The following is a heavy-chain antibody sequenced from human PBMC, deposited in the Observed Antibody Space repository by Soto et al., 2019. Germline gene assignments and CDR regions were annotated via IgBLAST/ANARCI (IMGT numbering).Heavy chain of an antibody. CDR3: ARGRGIAVF. Sequence: SETLSLTCTVSGGSISDETHYWGCIRQPPGRGLEWIGTIYHTGFTYYNPSLKSRVTISVDTSKNQFSLKLSSVTAADTAVYYCARGRGIAVFWGQGTLVTVSS. J-gene: IGHJ4*02. CDR2: IYHTGFT. CDR1: GGSISDETHY. D-gene: IGHD6-19*01. V-gene: IGHV4-39*01.